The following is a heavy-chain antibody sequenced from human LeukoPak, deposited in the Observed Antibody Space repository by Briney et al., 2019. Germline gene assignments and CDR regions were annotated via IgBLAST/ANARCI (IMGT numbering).Heavy chain of an antibody. D-gene: IGHD3-22*01. CDR3: ARDGPLTPPSYYYDSSGYPEYYFDY. CDR1: GFTFRNAG. V-gene: IGHV3-30*02. Sequence: GGSLRLSCAVSGFTFRNAGMNWVRQAPGKGLEWVAIIWYDGSNEYYGDSVKGRFTISRDNSKNTLYLQTNSLRAEDTAVYYCARDGPLTPPSYYYDSSGYPEYYFDYWGQGTLVTVSS. CDR2: IWYDGSNE. J-gene: IGHJ4*02.